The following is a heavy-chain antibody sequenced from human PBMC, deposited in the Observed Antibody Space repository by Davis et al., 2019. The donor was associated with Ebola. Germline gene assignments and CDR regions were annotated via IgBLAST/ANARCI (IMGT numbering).Heavy chain of an antibody. Sequence: AASVKVSCKASGYTFISYGISWVRQAPGQGLEWMGWISAYNGNTNYAQKLQGRVTMTTDTSTSTAYMELRSLRSDDTAVYYCARAQFPTTSDHWGQGTLVTVSS. CDR3: ARAQFPTTSDH. D-gene: IGHD1-1*01. V-gene: IGHV1-18*01. CDR1: GYTFISYG. J-gene: IGHJ4*02. CDR2: ISAYNGNT.